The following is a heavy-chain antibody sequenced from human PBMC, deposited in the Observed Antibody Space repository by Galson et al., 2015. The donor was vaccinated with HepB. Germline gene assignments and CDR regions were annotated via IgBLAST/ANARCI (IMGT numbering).Heavy chain of an antibody. CDR3: ARDGRYCGGDCPWYFDL. J-gene: IGHJ2*01. CDR1: GYTFTSYG. V-gene: IGHV1-18*04. D-gene: IGHD2-21*02. Sequence: QSGAEVTKPGASVKVSCKASGYTFTSYGISWVRQAPGQGLEWMGWISAYNGNTNYAQKLQGRVTMTTDTSTSTAYMELRSLRSDDTAVYYCARDGRYCGGDCPWYFDLWGRGTLVTVSS. CDR2: ISAYNGNT.